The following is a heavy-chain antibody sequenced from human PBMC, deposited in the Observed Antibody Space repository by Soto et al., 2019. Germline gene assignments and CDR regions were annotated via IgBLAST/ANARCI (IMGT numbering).Heavy chain of an antibody. V-gene: IGHV4-31*03. J-gene: IGHJ4*02. CDR1: GGSSSDVGGY. CDR2: IYYSGST. Sequence: ASETLCLTYTVSGGSSSDVGGYWSLIRQHPGKGLEWIGYIYYSGSTYYNPSLKSRVTISVDTSKNQFSLKLSSVTAADTAVYYCARGVTMVRGVIHTPYFDYWGQGTLVTVSS. CDR3: ARGVTMVRGVIHTPYFDY. D-gene: IGHD3-10*01.